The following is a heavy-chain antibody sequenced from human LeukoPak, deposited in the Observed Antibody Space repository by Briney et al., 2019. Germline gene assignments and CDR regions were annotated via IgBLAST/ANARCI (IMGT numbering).Heavy chain of an antibody. D-gene: IGHD4-17*01. Sequence: PGGSLRLSCAASGFTFDDYTMHWVRQAPGKGLEWVSLISWDGGSTYYADSVKGRFTISRDNSKNSLYLQMNSLRTEDTALYYCAKDMTGDYGDYSFDYWGQGTLVTVSS. J-gene: IGHJ4*02. CDR3: AKDMTGDYGDYSFDY. CDR2: ISWDGGST. CDR1: GFTFDDYT. V-gene: IGHV3-43*01.